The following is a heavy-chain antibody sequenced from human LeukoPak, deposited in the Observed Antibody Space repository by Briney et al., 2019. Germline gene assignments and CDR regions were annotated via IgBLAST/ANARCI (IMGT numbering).Heavy chain of an antibody. Sequence: GGPLRHSCAASGFTFSSYAMSWVRQAPGKGLEWVSGISGSESRTDYADLVKGRFTISRDNSKNTLYLQINSLRAEDTAVYYCAKSSGYSYEFYFDYWGQGTLVTVSS. V-gene: IGHV3-23*01. CDR3: AKSSGYSYEFYFDY. D-gene: IGHD5-18*01. J-gene: IGHJ4*02. CDR2: ISGSESRT. CDR1: GFTFSSYA.